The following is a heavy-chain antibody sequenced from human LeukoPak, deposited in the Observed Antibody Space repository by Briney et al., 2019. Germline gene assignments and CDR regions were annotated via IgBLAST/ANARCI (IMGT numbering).Heavy chain of an antibody. J-gene: IGHJ3*02. CDR1: GGSIISGDYY. CDR2: IYYSGST. V-gene: IGHV4-61*08. D-gene: IGHD2-21*02. Sequence: PSETLSLTCTVSGGSIISGDYYWTWIRQPPGKGLEWIGYIYYSGSTNYNPSLKSRVTISVDTSKNQFSLKLSSVTAADTAVYYCARDSGRCGGDCYDAFDIWGQGTMVTVSS. CDR3: ARDSGRCGGDCYDAFDI.